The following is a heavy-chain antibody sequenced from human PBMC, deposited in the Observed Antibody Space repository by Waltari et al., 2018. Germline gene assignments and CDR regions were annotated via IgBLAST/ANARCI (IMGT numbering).Heavy chain of an antibody. CDR2: ISWNSGSI. CDR3: AKRAYDSSGPLDY. CDR1: GFTFYDYA. V-gene: IGHV3-9*01. Sequence: EVQLVESGGGLVQPGRSLRLSCAASGFTFYDYAMHGVRQAPGEGLDGVSGISWNSGSIGYADSVMGRFTISRDNAKNSLYLQMNSLRAEDTALYYCAKRAYDSSGPLDYWGQGTLVTVSS. D-gene: IGHD3-22*01. J-gene: IGHJ4*02.